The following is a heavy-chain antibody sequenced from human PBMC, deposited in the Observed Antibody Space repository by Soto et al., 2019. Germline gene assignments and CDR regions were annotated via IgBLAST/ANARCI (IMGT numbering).Heavy chain of an antibody. D-gene: IGHD1-1*01. Sequence: PGESLKISCKGSGYSFTGYWISWVRQMPGKGLEWMGRIDPSDSYTNYSPSFQCHVTISADKSISTAYLQWSSLKASDTAMYYCARHFNDGFDYWGQGTLVTVSS. CDR2: IDPSDSYT. CDR3: ARHFNDGFDY. CDR1: GYSFTGYW. J-gene: IGHJ4*02. V-gene: IGHV5-10-1*01.